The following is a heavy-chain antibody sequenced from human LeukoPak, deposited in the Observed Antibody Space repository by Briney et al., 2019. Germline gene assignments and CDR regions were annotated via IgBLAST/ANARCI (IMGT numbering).Heavy chain of an antibody. Sequence: GGSLRLSCAASGFTFSDSYMTWVRQAPGKGVEWVAYISGSGHDINYSDSVKGRFTISRDNAKNSLYLQMNSLRAEDTAVYYCARDYGGSSPFDYWGQGTLVTVSS. V-gene: IGHV3-11*06. CDR1: GFTFSDSY. CDR3: ARDYGGSSPFDY. D-gene: IGHD4-23*01. J-gene: IGHJ4*02. CDR2: ISGSGHDI.